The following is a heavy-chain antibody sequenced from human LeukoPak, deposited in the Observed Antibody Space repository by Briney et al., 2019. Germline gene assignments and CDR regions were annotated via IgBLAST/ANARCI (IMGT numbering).Heavy chain of an antibody. CDR3: ASSDYDFWSGRSSYYFDY. D-gene: IGHD3-3*01. Sequence: ASVKVSCKASGYTFTSYGISWVRQAPGQGLEWMGWISAYNGNTNYAQKLQGRVTLTTETSTSTAYMELRSLRSDDTGVYYCASSDYDFWSGRSSYYFDYWGQGTLVTVSS. J-gene: IGHJ4*02. V-gene: IGHV1-18*01. CDR1: GYTFTSYG. CDR2: ISAYNGNT.